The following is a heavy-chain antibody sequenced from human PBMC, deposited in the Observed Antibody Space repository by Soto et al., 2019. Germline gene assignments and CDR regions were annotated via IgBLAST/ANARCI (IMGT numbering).Heavy chain of an antibody. CDR2: INPGRGNT. Sequence: QAQPVQSGTEVRRPGASVKVSCKASGYTFTDFYLYWVRQAPGQGLEWMGTINPGRGNTAYAQNFQGRVTVTRDTSTSTVNMELTSLRFEDTAVYYCASRAGSSSRDAMDVWGQGTTVTVSS. J-gene: IGHJ6*02. CDR3: ASRAGSSSRDAMDV. V-gene: IGHV1-46*01. D-gene: IGHD6-13*01. CDR1: GYTFTDFY.